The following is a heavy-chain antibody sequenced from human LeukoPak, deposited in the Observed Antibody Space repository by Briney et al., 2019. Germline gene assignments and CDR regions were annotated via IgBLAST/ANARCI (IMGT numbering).Heavy chain of an antibody. D-gene: IGHD3-22*01. J-gene: IGHJ4*02. V-gene: IGHV3-21*01. CDR3: ARHVVAVGFDY. CDR2: ITSSSYI. CDR1: GFTFSSYT. Sequence: PGGSLRLSCAASGFTFSSYTMNWVRQAPGKGLEWASSITSSSYIYYADSVKGRFTISRDNAKNSLCLQMNSLRAEDTAVYYCARHVVAVGFDYWGQGTLVTVSS.